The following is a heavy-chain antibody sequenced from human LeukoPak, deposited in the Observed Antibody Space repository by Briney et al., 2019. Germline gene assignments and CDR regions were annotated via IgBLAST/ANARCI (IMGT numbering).Heavy chain of an antibody. CDR2: ISSSGSTI. D-gene: IGHD6-13*01. CDR1: GFTFSDYY. CDR3: ARVGVSSIAAAGAYYYGMDV. Sequence: GGSLRLSCAASGFTFSDYYMSWIRQAPGKGLEWVSYISSSGSTIYYADSVKGRFTISRDNAKNSLYLQMNSLRAEDTAVYYCARVGVSSIAAAGAYYYGMDVWGQGTTVTVSS. J-gene: IGHJ6*02. V-gene: IGHV3-11*01.